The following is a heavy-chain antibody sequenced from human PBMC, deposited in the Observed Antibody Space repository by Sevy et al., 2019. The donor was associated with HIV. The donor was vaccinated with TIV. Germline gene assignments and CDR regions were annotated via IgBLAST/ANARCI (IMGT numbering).Heavy chain of an antibody. D-gene: IGHD2-8*02. CDR3: ARGASSRGVFDI. J-gene: IGHJ3*02. CDR2: IIPIFGTA. V-gene: IGHV1-69*13. Sequence: ASVKVSCKASGGTFNSYAITWVRQAPGQGLEWMGGIIPIFGTANYAQKFQDRVTITADESTSTAYMELRSLRCEDTAVYYCARGASSRGVFDIWGQGTMVTVSS. CDR1: GGTFNSYA.